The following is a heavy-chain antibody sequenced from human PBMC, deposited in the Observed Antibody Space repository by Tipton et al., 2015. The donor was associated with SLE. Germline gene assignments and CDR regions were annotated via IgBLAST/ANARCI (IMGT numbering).Heavy chain of an antibody. CDR1: GGSINNYY. CDR3: ASQGSRITILDYYYGMDV. CDR2: ISNSGRT. J-gene: IGHJ6*02. Sequence: TLSLTCTVSGGSINNYYWSWIRQSPGKGLEWIGFISNSGRTWFNPSLKNRVTISVDTSKNQFSLKLSSVTAADTAVYYCASQGSRITILDYYYGMDVWGQGTTVTVSS. V-gene: IGHV4-59*01. D-gene: IGHD3-9*01.